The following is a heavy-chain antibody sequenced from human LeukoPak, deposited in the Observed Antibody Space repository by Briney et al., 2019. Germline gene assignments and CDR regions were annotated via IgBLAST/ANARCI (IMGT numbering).Heavy chain of an antibody. V-gene: IGHV1-46*01. CDR3: ARDGAGSLWFGELLSKYFDY. Sequence: GASAKVSCKASGYTFTSYYMHWVRQAPGQGLEWMGIINPSGGSTSYAQKFQGRVTMTRDTSTSTVYMELSSLRSEDTAVYYCARDGAGSLWFGELLSKYFDYWGQGTLVTVSS. CDR2: INPSGGST. J-gene: IGHJ4*02. CDR1: GYTFTSYY. D-gene: IGHD3-10*01.